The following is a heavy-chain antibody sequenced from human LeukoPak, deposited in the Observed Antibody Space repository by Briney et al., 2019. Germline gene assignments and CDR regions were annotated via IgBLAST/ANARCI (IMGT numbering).Heavy chain of an antibody. CDR3: ARGPGSGSYAWFDP. D-gene: IGHD3-10*01. J-gene: IGHJ5*02. Sequence: SETLSLTCAVYGGSFNGYFWSWIRQPPGKGLEWIGEINHSGSPNYNPSLKSRVTISVDTSKNQVSLKLNSVTAADTAVYYCARGPGSGSYAWFDPWGQGTLVTVSS. CDR2: INHSGSP. CDR1: GGSFNGYF. V-gene: IGHV4-34*01.